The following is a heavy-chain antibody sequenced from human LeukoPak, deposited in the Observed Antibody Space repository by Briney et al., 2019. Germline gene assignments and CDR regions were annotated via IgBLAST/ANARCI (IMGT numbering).Heavy chain of an antibody. CDR1: GFTFSSYA. D-gene: IGHD6-19*01. CDR3: ARDGSGWPYYYYGMDV. J-gene: IGHJ6*02. CDR2: ISYDGSNK. Sequence: PGGSLRLSCAASGFTFSSYAMHWVRQAPGKGLEWVAVISYDGSNKYYADSVKGRFTISRDNSKNTLYLQMNSLRAEDTAVYYCARDGSGWPYYYYGMDVWGQGTTVTVSS. V-gene: IGHV3-30-3*01.